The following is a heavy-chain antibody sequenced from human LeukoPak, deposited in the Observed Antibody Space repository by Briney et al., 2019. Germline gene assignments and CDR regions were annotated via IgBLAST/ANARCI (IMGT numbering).Heavy chain of an antibody. CDR3: AKHRGSSGADARPAEY. Sequence: GGSLRLSCAASGFTFSSYGMSWVRQAPGKGLEWVSAISGSGGSTYYVDSVKGRFTISRDNSKNTVYLEVNSLRAEDTAVYYCAKHRGSSGADARPAEYWGQGTLVTVSS. V-gene: IGHV3-23*01. CDR1: GFTFSSYG. D-gene: IGHD5-12*01. CDR2: ISGSGGST. J-gene: IGHJ4*02.